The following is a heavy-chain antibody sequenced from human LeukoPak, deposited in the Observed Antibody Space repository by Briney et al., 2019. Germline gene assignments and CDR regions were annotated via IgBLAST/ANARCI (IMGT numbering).Heavy chain of an antibody. J-gene: IGHJ4*02. Sequence: GGSLRLSCAASGFTFSSYGMNWVRQAPGKGLEWVSGISGSGGTTYYADSVKGRFTISRDNSKNSLSLQVSSLRAEDTAVYYCARDVGSGWFDYWGQGTLVTVSS. CDR1: GFTFSSYG. V-gene: IGHV3-23*01. CDR2: ISGSGGTT. D-gene: IGHD6-19*01. CDR3: ARDVGSGWFDY.